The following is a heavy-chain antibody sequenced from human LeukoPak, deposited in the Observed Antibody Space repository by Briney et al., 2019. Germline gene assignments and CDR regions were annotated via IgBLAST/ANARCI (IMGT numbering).Heavy chain of an antibody. D-gene: IGHD6-13*01. CDR1: GGSFSGYY. V-gene: IGHV4-34*01. CDR3: ARGWRQQLVSTYSYAAFDI. J-gene: IGHJ3*02. CDR2: INHSGST. Sequence: RTSETLSLTCAVYGGSFSGYYWSWIRQPPGKGLEWIGEINHSGSTNYNPSLKSRVTISVDTSKNQFSLKLSSVTAADTAVYYCARGWRQQLVSTYSYAAFDIWGQGTMVTVSS.